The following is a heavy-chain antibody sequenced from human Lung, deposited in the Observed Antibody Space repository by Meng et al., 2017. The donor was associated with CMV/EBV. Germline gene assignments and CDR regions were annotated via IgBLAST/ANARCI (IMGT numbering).Heavy chain of an antibody. J-gene: IGHJ6*02. CDR2: ISSASRSSTTSSNFI. Sequence: GGSLRLSFAASGFTFNKYSFHWVRQAPGKGLEWVSFISSASRSSTTSSNFIHYGDSVKGRFTISRDNAKNSVYLQMNSLRVDDTAVYYCARDGELQYGIDVWGQGTXVTGSS. CDR1: GFTFNKYS. D-gene: IGHD1-26*01. V-gene: IGHV3-21*01. CDR3: ARDGELQYGIDV.